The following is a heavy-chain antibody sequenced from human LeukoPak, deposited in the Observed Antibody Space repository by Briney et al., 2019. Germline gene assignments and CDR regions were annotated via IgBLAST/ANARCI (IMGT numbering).Heavy chain of an antibody. CDR1: GFTFSGYA. J-gene: IGHJ5*02. Sequence: GGSLRLSCAAAGFTFSGYAMNWVRQAPGKGLEWVSSISSSSSYIYYADSVKGRFTISRDNAKNSLYLQMNSLRAEDTAVYYCARGTYSWFDPWGQGTLVTDSS. CDR3: ARGTYSWFDP. V-gene: IGHV3-21*01. CDR2: ISSSSSYI. D-gene: IGHD3-16*01.